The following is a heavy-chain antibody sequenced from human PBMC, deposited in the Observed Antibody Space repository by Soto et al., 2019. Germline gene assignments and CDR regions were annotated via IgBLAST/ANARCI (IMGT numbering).Heavy chain of an antibody. V-gene: IGHV3-7*01. J-gene: IGHJ4*02. CDR2: IHGDGGKI. CDR1: GFMFSAYW. Sequence: GGSLRLSCAASGFMFSAYWMSWVRQAPGKGLEWVANIHGDGGKIYYVDSVKGRFTISRDNAKRSLYLQMNSLRAEDAAVYYCARDFYGGYTYGPGDYWGQGALVTVSS. CDR3: ARDFYGGYTYGPGDY. D-gene: IGHD5-18*01.